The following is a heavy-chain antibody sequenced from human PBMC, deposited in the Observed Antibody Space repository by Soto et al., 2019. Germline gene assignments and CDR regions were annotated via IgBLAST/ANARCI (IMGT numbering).Heavy chain of an antibody. J-gene: IGHJ4*02. Sequence: ASVKVSCKASGYTFTSYAMHWVRQAPGQRLEWMGWINAGNGNTKYSQKFQGRVTITRDTSASTAYMELSSLRSEDTAVYYCARDKYCSGGSCYSFRYWGQGTLVTVSS. CDR3: ARDKYCSGGSCYSFRY. CDR2: INAGNGNT. D-gene: IGHD2-15*01. CDR1: GYTFTSYA. V-gene: IGHV1-3*01.